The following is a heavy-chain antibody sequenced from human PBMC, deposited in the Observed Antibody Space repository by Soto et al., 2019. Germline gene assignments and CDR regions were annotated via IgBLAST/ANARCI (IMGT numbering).Heavy chain of an antibody. CDR2: IIPILGIA. J-gene: IGHJ4*02. CDR3: ARKIDSYSSGWYLDY. D-gene: IGHD6-19*01. CDR1: GGTFSSYT. V-gene: IGHV1-69*02. Sequence: SVKVSCKASGGTFSSYTISWVRQAPGQGLEWMGRIIPILGIANYAQKFQGRVTITADKSTSTAYMELSSLRSEDTAVYYCARKIDSYSSGWYLDYWGQGTLVTVSS.